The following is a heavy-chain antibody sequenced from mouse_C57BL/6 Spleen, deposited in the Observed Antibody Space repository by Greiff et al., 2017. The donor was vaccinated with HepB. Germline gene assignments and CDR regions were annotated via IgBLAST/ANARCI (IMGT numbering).Heavy chain of an antibody. CDR1: GYTFTSYW. CDR2: IYPGSGST. Sequence: QVQLKESGAELVKPGASVKMSCKASGYTFTSYWITWVKQRPGQGLEWIGDIYPGSGSTNYNEKFKSKATLTVDTSSSTAYMQLSSLTSEDSAVYYCARGVNYTYAMDYWGQGTSVTVSS. J-gene: IGHJ4*01. V-gene: IGHV1-55*01. D-gene: IGHD2-1*01. CDR3: ARGVNYTYAMDY.